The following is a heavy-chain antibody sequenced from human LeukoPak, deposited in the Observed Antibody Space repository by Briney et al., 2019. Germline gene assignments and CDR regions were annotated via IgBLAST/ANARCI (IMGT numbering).Heavy chain of an antibody. D-gene: IGHD5-24*01. V-gene: IGHV3-48*02. CDR1: GFTFSDYG. CDR3: VRGWFGY. J-gene: IGHJ4*02. CDR2: ISSSSGSI. Sequence: GGSLRLSCVASGFTFSDYGINWVRQAPGKGLEWVSYISSSSGSIDYADSVKGRFTISRDNGKNSLYLQMNSLRDEDTAVYYCVRGWFGYWGQGTLVTVSS.